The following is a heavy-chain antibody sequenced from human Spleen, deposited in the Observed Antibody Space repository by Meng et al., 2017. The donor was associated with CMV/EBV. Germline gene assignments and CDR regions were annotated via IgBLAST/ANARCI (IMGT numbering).Heavy chain of an antibody. CDR3: AHRTYVCSAVSCNPLVDY. D-gene: IGHD2-15*01. J-gene: IGHJ4*02. Sequence: SGPTLVKPTQTLTLTCTFSGFSLKTNGMGVGWIRQPPGKALEGVALVYWNDNKRYSPSLESRLTITKDTSKNQVVLTMTNMDPVDTGTYYCAHRTYVCSAVSCNPLVDYWGQGTLVTVSS. CDR2: VYWNDNK. CDR1: GFSLKTNGMG. V-gene: IGHV2-5*01.